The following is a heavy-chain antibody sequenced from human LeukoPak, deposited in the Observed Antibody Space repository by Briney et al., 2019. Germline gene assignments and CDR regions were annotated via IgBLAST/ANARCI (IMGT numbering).Heavy chain of an antibody. CDR3: ASTTVAGSWYFDY. CDR2: IYYSGST. D-gene: IGHD6-19*01. CDR1: GGSISSYY. V-gene: IGHV4-59*01. J-gene: IGHJ4*02. Sequence: SETQSLTCTVSGGSISSYYWSWIRQPPGKGLEWIGYIYYSGSTNYSPSLKSRVTISVDTSKNQFSLKLSSVTAADTAVYYCASTTVAGSWYFDYWGQGTLVTVSS.